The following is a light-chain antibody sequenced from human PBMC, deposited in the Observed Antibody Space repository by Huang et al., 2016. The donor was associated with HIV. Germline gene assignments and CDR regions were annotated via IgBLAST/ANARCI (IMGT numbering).Light chain of an antibody. CDR3: QQLDNVPYS. J-gene: IGKJ2*03. CDR1: QDISNY. V-gene: IGKV1-33*01. Sequence: DIQMTQSPSSLSASIGDRVTITCQASQDISNYLNWYQKKPGKAPKLLLYDATNSEAGVPSRFSGSGSGTDFTLTISRLQPEDFATYYCQQLDNVPYSFGQGTRLEIK. CDR2: DAT.